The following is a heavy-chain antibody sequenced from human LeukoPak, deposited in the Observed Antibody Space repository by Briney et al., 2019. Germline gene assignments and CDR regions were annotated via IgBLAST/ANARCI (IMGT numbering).Heavy chain of an antibody. CDR3: ARDLTVVTPTTIIPAVPFDY. J-gene: IGHJ4*02. D-gene: IGHD4-23*01. CDR1: GGSFSGYY. V-gene: IGHV4-34*01. Sequence: SETLSLTCAVYGGSFSGYYWSWIRQPPGKGLEWIGSIYHSGSTYYNPSLKSRVTISVDTSKNQFSLKLSSVTAADTAVYYCARDLTVVTPTTIIPAVPFDYWGQGTLVTVSS. CDR2: IYHSGST.